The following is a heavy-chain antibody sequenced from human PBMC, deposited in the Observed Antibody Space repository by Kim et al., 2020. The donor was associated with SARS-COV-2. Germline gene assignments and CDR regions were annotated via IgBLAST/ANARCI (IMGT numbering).Heavy chain of an antibody. CDR2: INHSGST. J-gene: IGHJ4*02. V-gene: IGHV4-34*01. CDR3: ARRLVYYYGSGSAPYPSRGFDY. CDR1: GGSFSGYY. D-gene: IGHD3-10*01. Sequence: SETLSLTCAVYGGSFSGYYWSWIRQPPGKGLEWIGEINHSGSTNYNPSLKSRVTISVDTSKNQFSLKLSSVTTADTAVYYCARRLVYYYGSGSAPYPSRGFDYWGQGTLVTVSS.